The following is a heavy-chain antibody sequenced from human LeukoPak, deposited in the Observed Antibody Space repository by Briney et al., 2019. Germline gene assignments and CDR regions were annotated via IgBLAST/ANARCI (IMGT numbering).Heavy chain of an antibody. V-gene: IGHV3-23*01. Sequence: GGSLRLSCAASVFIFNNYGMNWVRQAPGKGLEWVSGLTSVGVTFYASFVKGRFTISRDNSKNTLYLQMNSLRAEDTALYYCGQDWAWGAFGNWGQGTLVTVSS. J-gene: IGHJ4*02. CDR2: LTSVGVT. CDR3: GQDWAWGAFGN. CDR1: VFIFNNYG. D-gene: IGHD1-26*01.